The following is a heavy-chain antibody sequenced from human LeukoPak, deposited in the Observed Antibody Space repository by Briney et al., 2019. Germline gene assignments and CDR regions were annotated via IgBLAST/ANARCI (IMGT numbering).Heavy chain of an antibody. D-gene: IGHD2-15*01. CDR3: AREWSAFDF. CDR1: GFTCTSYA. V-gene: IGHV3-33*01. CDR2: AWQHGTDT. Sequence: GRSLRLSCAASGFTCTSYAMHWVRQAPGKGLEWVAVAWQHGTDTAYADSVKGRFTISRDNSKNTLFLRMDSLRAEDTAIYYCAREWSAFDFWGQGTMVTVSS. J-gene: IGHJ3*01.